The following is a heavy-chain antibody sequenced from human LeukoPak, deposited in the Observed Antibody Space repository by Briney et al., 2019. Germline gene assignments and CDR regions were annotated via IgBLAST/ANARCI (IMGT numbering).Heavy chain of an antibody. J-gene: IGHJ4*02. D-gene: IGHD5-12*01. Sequence: ASVKVSCKASGYTFTGYYMHWVRQAPGQGLEWMGRINPNSGGTNYAQKFQGRVTMTRDTSISTAYMELSSLRSEDTAVYYCARVPGYSGYDLGDYWGQGTLVTVSS. CDR1: GYTFTGYY. CDR3: ARVPGYSGYDLGDY. V-gene: IGHV1-2*06. CDR2: INPNSGGT.